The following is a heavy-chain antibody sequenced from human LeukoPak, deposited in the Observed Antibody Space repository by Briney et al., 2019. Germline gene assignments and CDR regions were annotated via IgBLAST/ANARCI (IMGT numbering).Heavy chain of an antibody. CDR1: GGSISSGGYY. Sequence: SQTLSLTCTVSGGSISSGGYYWSWIRQHPGKGLEWIGYIYYSGSTYYNPSLKSRVTISVDTSKNQFSLKLSSVTAADTAVYYCARTDTAMAPFDYWGQGTLVTDSS. D-gene: IGHD5-18*01. V-gene: IGHV4-31*03. CDR2: IYYSGST. J-gene: IGHJ4*02. CDR3: ARTDTAMAPFDY.